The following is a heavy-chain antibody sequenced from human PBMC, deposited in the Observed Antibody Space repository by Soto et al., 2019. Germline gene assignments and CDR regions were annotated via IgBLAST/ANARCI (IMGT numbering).Heavy chain of an antibody. CDR3: ARGYIWGSYRLNFDY. D-gene: IGHD3-16*02. V-gene: IGHV1-2*02. Sequence: ASVKVSRKASDYTFTGHYMHWVRPAPGQGLEWMGWINPNSGGTNYAQKLQGRVTMTTDTSTSTAYMELRSLRSDDTAVYYCARGYIWGSYRLNFDYWGQGTLVTVS. CDR2: INPNSGGT. CDR1: DYTFTGHY. J-gene: IGHJ4*02.